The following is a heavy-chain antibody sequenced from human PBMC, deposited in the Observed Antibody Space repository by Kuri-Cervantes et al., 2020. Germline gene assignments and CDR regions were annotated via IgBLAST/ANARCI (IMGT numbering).Heavy chain of an antibody. CDR3: ARYQGDCSANCRYLDY. Sequence: GESLKISRAASGFTVSSNEMSWVRQAPGKGLEWVSSISGGSTYYADSRKGRFTISRDNSKNTVYMQMDSLRAEDTAMYYCARYQGDCSANCRYLDYWGQGTLVTVSS. V-gene: IGHV3-38-3*01. CDR1: GFTVSSNE. J-gene: IGHJ4*02. CDR2: ISGGST. D-gene: IGHD2-2*01.